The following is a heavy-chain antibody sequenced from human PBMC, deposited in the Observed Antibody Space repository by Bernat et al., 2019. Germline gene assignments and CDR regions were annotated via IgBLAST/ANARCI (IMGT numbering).Heavy chain of an antibody. CDR1: GFTFSSYA. D-gene: IGHD6-19*01. J-gene: IGHJ4*02. Sequence: EVQLLESGGGLVQPGGSLRLSCAASGFTFSSYAMTWVRQAPGKGLEWVSVITNSGDITFYADSVKGRFTISRDNSKNTLSLQMNSLRAEETAVYYCAKFTTQQWRAFDYWGQGTLVTVSS. CDR3: AKFTTQQWRAFDY. V-gene: IGHV3-23*01. CDR2: ITNSGDIT.